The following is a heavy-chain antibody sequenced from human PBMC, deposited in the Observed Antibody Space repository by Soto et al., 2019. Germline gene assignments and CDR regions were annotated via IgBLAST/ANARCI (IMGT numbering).Heavy chain of an antibody. Sequence: EVQLPESGGGLVKPGGSLRLSCAASGFTFSSYTMNWVRQAPGKGLEWVSSITSSSSAIYYADSVRGRFTISRDNAKNSLYLQMNILRAEDAAVYYCARDPNTGTYHFNYWGQGTLVTVSS. J-gene: IGHJ4*02. V-gene: IGHV3-21*01. CDR2: ITSSSSAI. D-gene: IGHD1-1*01. CDR3: ARDPNTGTYHFNY. CDR1: GFTFSSYT.